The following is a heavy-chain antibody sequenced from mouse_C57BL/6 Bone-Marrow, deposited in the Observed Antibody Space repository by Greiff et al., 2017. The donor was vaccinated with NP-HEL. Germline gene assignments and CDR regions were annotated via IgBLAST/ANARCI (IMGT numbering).Heavy chain of an antibody. CDR3: AKALYGSSSWFAY. V-gene: IGHV2-5*01. J-gene: IGHJ3*01. CDR2: IWRGGST. CDR1: GFSLTSYG. Sequence: QVQLKQSGPGLVQPSQSLSITCTVSGFSLTSYGVHWVRQSPGKGLEWLGVIWRGGSTDYNAAFMSRLSITKDNSKSQVFFKMNSLQADDTAIYYSAKALYGSSSWFAYWGQGTLVTVSA. D-gene: IGHD1-1*01.